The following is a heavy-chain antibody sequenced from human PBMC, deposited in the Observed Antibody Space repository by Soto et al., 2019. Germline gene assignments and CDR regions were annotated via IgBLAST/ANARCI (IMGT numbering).Heavy chain of an antibody. CDR1: GFTVSSNY. CDR2: ISSSSSYI. CDR3: ARVGGGYQLLHAFDI. V-gene: IGHV3-21*01. J-gene: IGHJ3*02. D-gene: IGHD2-2*01. Sequence: EVQLVESGGGLIQPGGSLRLSCAASGFTVSSNYMSWVRQAPGKGLEWVSSISSSSSYIYYADSVKGRFTISRDNAKNSLYLQMNSLRAEDTAVYYCARVGGGYQLLHAFDIWGQGTMVTVSS.